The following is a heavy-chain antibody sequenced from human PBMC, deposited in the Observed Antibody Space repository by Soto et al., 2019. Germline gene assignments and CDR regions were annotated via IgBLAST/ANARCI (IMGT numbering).Heavy chain of an antibody. Sequence: QVQLVQSGAEVRKPGSSVKVSCKASGYIFVNYGIAWVRQAPGQGLEWMGWISPYSGNTHYARKVQGRLTMTTDTSTSTANMDLGSLTPDDTAGYYCSTVDNYVTATQQDVWGEGDTVTV. CDR1: GYIFVNYG. D-gene: IGHD5-12*01. V-gene: IGHV1-18*01. CDR3: STVDNYVTATQQDV. J-gene: IGHJ6*02. CDR2: ISPYSGNT.